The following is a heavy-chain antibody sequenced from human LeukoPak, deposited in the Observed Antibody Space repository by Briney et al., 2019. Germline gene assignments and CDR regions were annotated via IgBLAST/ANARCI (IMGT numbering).Heavy chain of an antibody. CDR3: AREYYDSSAYNQEAIDY. J-gene: IGHJ4*02. CDR1: GYTFTDYY. Sequence: ASVKVSCKASGYTFTDYYMHWVRQAPGQGLEWLGWINPNSGGTNYAQKFQGRVTMTRDTSISTAYMELSRLRSDDTAVYYCAREYYDSSAYNQEAIDYWGQGTLVTVSS. V-gene: IGHV1-2*02. D-gene: IGHD3-22*01. CDR2: INPNSGGT.